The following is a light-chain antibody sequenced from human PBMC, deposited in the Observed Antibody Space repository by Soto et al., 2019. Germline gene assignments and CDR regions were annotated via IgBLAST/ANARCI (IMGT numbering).Light chain of an antibody. Sequence: EIALTQSPDTLSVCPGERATLSGRASQSVSSNLAWYQQKPGQAPRLLIYGASNRATGIPERFSGSGSGTDFTLTISRLEPEDFAVYYCQQYGSSGTFGQGTKVDI. CDR2: GAS. V-gene: IGKV3-20*01. CDR3: QQYGSSGT. CDR1: QSVSSN. J-gene: IGKJ1*01.